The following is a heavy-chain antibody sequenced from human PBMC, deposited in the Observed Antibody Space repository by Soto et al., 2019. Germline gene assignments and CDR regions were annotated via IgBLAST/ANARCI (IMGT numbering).Heavy chain of an antibody. D-gene: IGHD1-1*01. Sequence: ASVKVSCKVSGYTLTELSMHWVRQAPGKGLEWMGGFDPEDGETIYAQKFQGRVTMTEDTSTDTAYMELSSLRSEDTAVYYCATDAGWDIPRLANWFDPWGQGTLVTVSS. CDR1: GYTLTELS. CDR3: ATDAGWDIPRLANWFDP. CDR2: FDPEDGET. J-gene: IGHJ5*02. V-gene: IGHV1-24*01.